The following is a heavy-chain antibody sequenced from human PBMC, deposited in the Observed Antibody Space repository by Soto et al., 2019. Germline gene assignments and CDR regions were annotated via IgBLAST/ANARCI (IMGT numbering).Heavy chain of an antibody. J-gene: IGHJ6*02. Sequence: QVQQVQSGVEVKKPGSSVKVSCKASGGTFSSYTISWVRQAPGQGLEWMGRIIPVRGIANYAQKFQGRVTITADKSTRTAYMELSSLRSEDTAVYYCARTPGIAVDGTYYYGMDVWGQGTTVTVSS. V-gene: IGHV1-69*02. CDR1: GGTFSSYT. CDR2: IIPVRGIA. CDR3: ARTPGIAVDGTYYYGMDV. D-gene: IGHD6-13*01.